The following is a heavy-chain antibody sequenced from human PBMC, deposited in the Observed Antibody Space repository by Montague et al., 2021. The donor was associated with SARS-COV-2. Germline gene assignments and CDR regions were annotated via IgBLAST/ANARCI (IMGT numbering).Heavy chain of an antibody. J-gene: IGHJ5*02. CDR3: AHSLLFSSLGDLAP. V-gene: IGHV2-5*01. CDR2: IFWNXDK. D-gene: IGHD7-27*01. Sequence: PALVKPTQTLTLPCTFSGFSLISDGVGVGWIRQPPGKALEWLALIFWNXDKRYNSSLKNRLTVTKDTSKNQVVLTMTNMDPLDTGTYYCAHSLLFSSLGDLAPGGQGTLVTVAS. CDR1: GFSLISDGVG.